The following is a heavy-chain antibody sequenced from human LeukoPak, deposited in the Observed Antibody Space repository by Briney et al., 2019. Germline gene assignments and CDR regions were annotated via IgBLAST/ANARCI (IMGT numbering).Heavy chain of an antibody. CDR1: GFTFGDYA. Sequence: PGGSLRLSCTASGFTFGDYAMSWVRQAPGKGLEWVGFIRSKAYGGTTEYAASVKGRFTISRDDSKSIAYLQMNSLKTEDTAVYYCTREGGGSYYDSAYYYMDVWGKGTTVTVSS. CDR3: TREGGGSYYDSAYYYMDV. J-gene: IGHJ6*03. D-gene: IGHD1-26*01. V-gene: IGHV3-49*04. CDR2: IRSKAYGGTT.